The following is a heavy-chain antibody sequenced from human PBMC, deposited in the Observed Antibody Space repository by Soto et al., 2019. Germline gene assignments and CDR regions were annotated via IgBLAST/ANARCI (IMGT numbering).Heavy chain of an antibody. CDR3: AANEAGATPFDS. CDR1: GYTNLNYD. Sequence: QVQLVQSGAEVKKSGASVKVSCRTSGYTNLNYDITWVRQAPGQGLEWMGWISAHTGNTNYAQSLQGRLIITTDTSTGTADMELTSLTADATGVYYCAANEAGATPFDSWGQGTLVTVSS. D-gene: IGHD6-13*01. J-gene: IGHJ4*02. CDR2: ISAHTGNT. V-gene: IGHV1-18*01.